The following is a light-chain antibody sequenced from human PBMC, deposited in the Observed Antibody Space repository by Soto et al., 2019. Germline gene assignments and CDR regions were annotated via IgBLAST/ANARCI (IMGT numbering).Light chain of an antibody. Sequence: DIQMTQSPSSLSASVGDRVTITCRASQRISSFLAWYQQKPGKAPKLLIFDASSLERGVPSRFSGSGSETEFTLTISSLQPDDFATYYCQQYSSYRTFGQGTKVDIK. CDR1: QRISSF. CDR3: QQYSSYRT. V-gene: IGKV1-5*01. J-gene: IGKJ1*01. CDR2: DAS.